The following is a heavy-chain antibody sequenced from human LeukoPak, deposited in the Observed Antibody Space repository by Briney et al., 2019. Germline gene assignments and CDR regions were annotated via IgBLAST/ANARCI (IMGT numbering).Heavy chain of an antibody. V-gene: IGHV3-33*01. CDR3: ARGEYYDSSGCDY. D-gene: IGHD3-22*01. J-gene: IGHJ4*02. Sequence: GGSLRLSCAASGFTFSSYGMRWVRQAPGKGLEWVAVIWYDGSNKYYADSVKGRFTISRDNSKNTLYLQMNGLRAEDTAVYYCARGEYYDSSGCDYWGQGTLVTVSS. CDR2: IWYDGSNK. CDR1: GFTFSSYG.